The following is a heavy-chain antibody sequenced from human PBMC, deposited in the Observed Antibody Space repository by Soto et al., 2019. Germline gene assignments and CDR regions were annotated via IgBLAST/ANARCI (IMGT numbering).Heavy chain of an antibody. V-gene: IGHV3-23*01. J-gene: IGHJ4*02. CDR1: GFTFSSYA. Sequence: GGSLRLSCAASGFTFSSYAMSWVRQVPGKGLEWVSAISSGAGTYYVDSVKGRFTISRGNSKNTLYLQMNSLRAEDTAVYSCAKGGYTFAYEWGQGALVTVSS. D-gene: IGHD5-18*01. CDR2: ISSGAGT. CDR3: AKGGYTFAYE.